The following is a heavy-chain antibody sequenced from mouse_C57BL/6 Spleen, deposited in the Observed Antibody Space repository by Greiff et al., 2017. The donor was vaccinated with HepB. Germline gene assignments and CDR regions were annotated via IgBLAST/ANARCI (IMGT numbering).Heavy chain of an antibody. CDR1: GYTFTTYP. D-gene: IGHD2-2*01. CDR2: VHPYNNDT. Sequence: VQLQQSGAELVKPGASVKLSCKASGYTFTTYPIEWMKQNPGKSLEWIGNVHPYNNDTKYNEKFKGKATLTVEKSSSTAYLELSRLTSDDSAVYYCARRVEGYPGWFAYWGQGTLVTVSA. V-gene: IGHV1-47*01. J-gene: IGHJ3*01. CDR3: ARRVEGYPGWFAY.